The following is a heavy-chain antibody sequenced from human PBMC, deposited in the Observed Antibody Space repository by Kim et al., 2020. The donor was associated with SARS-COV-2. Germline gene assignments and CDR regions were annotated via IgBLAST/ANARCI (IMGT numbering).Heavy chain of an antibody. Sequence: GGSLRLSCAASGFTVSSNYMSWVRQAPGKGLEWVSIIYSGGSRYYADSVKGRFTISRHNSKNTLYLQMDSLRAEDTAVYYCAKGGYGDLSFDYWGQGTLVTVSS. V-gene: IGHV3-53*04. CDR1: GFTVSSNY. D-gene: IGHD4-17*01. CDR3: AKGGYGDLSFDY. CDR2: IYSGGSR. J-gene: IGHJ4*02.